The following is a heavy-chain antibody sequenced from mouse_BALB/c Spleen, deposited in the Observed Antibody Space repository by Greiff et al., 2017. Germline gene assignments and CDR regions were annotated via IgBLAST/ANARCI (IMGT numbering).Heavy chain of an antibody. V-gene: IGHV7-3*02. CDR2: IRNKANGYTT. CDR1: GFTFTDYY. J-gene: IGHJ2*01. Sequence: DVHLVESGGGLVQPGGSLRLSCATSGFTFTDYYMSWVRQPPGKALEWLGFIRNKANGYTTEYSASVKGRFTISRDNSQSILYLQMNTLRAEDSATYYCAREGGHFDDWGQGTTLTVSS. CDR3: AREGGHFDD.